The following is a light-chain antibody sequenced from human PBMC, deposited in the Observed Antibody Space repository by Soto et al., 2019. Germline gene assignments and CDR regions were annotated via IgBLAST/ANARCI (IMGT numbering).Light chain of an antibody. Sequence: QSVLTQPPSASGTPGQRVTISCSGSSSNIGRNYVYWYQQLPGTAPKLLIYRNNQRPSGVPDRFSGSKSGTSASLAISGLRSEAEADYYCAAWDDSLSGQVFGGGTKLTVL. CDR2: RNN. V-gene: IGLV1-47*01. J-gene: IGLJ2*01. CDR1: SSNIGRNY. CDR3: AAWDDSLSGQV.